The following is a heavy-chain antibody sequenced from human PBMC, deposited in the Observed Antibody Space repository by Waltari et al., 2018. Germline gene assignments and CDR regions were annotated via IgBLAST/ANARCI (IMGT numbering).Heavy chain of an antibody. Sequence: EVQLVESGGGLVQPGGSLRLSCAASGFTFSSYAMTWGRQAPGKGLEWVSLISGSGDTTYYADSVRGRFTISRDNSKDTLFLQMNSLRAEDTAVYYCATDRNEYIRSIDYWGQGTLATVSS. J-gene: IGHJ4*02. CDR3: ATDRNEYIRSIDY. V-gene: IGHV3-23*04. CDR2: ISGSGDTT. CDR1: GFTFSSYA. D-gene: IGHD3-3*01.